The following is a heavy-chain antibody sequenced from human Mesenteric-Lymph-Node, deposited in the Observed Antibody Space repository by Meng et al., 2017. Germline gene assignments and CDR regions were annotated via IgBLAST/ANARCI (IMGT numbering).Heavy chain of an antibody. CDR2: VYHRGDT. J-gene: IGHJ4*02. CDR3: TTLYGDSIS. CDR1: GDSISSDIW. D-gene: IGHD4-17*01. Sequence: QWQLRESGPGLVKPSGTLSLTCTVSGDSISSDIWWSWVRQPPGKGLEWIGEVYHRGDTNYNPSVKSRVSMSVDKSQNHFSLRLSSVTAADTAVYYCTTLYGDSISWGQGTLVTVSS. V-gene: IGHV4-4*02.